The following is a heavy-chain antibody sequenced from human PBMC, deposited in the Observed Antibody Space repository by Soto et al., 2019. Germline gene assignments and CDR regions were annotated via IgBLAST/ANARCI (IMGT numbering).Heavy chain of an antibody. V-gene: IGHV3-11*06. D-gene: IGHD3-3*01. CDR2: INNDATYR. Sequence: KSGGSLRLSCAGSGFTFSDYFITWIRQAPGKGLEWISYINNDATYRKYADSVKGRFTVSRDNAKNSVFLQMNSLRPEDTALYYCGKGDTIFGVVDDWGPGTLVTVSS. CDR1: GFTFSDYF. J-gene: IGHJ4*02. CDR3: GKGDTIFGVVDD.